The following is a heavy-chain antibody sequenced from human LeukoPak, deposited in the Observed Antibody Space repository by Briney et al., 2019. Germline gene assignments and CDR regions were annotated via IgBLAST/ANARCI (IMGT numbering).Heavy chain of an antibody. Sequence: SETLSLTCTVSGGSISSYYWSWIRQPPGKGLEWIGYIHYSGSTNYNPSLKSRVTISVDTSKNQFSLKLNSVTAADTAVYYCAKELSGWIGYYYYYYMDVWGKGTTVTISS. D-gene: IGHD6-19*01. J-gene: IGHJ6*03. CDR1: GGSISSYY. V-gene: IGHV4-59*12. CDR2: IHYSGST. CDR3: AKELSGWIGYYYYYYMDV.